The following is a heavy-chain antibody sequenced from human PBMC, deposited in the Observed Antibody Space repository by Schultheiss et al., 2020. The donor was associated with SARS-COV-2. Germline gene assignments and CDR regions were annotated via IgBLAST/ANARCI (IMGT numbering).Heavy chain of an antibody. D-gene: IGHD1-1*01. CDR3: ARVPGYYGMDV. V-gene: IGHV4-31*11. CDR2: IYYSGST. CDR1: GYSISSGGYY. J-gene: IGHJ6*02. Sequence: SQTLSLTCAVSGYSISSGGYYWSWIRQHPGKGLEWIGYIYYSGSTYYNPSLKSRVTISKDTSKNQVSLKLTSVTAADTAVYYCARVPGYYGMDVWGQGTTVTVSS.